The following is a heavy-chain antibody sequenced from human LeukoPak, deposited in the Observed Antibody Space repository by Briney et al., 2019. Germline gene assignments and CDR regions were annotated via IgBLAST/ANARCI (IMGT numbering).Heavy chain of an antibody. Sequence: ASVTVSCKASGYTFTGYYMHWVRPAPGQGREWMGWINPNSGGTNYAQNFQGRVTMTRDTAISTAYMELSRLRSDDTAVYYCATLEVLLNYWGQGTLVTVSS. CDR2: INPNSGGT. D-gene: IGHD2/OR15-2a*01. V-gene: IGHV1-2*02. CDR1: GYTFTGYY. CDR3: ATLEVLLNY. J-gene: IGHJ4*02.